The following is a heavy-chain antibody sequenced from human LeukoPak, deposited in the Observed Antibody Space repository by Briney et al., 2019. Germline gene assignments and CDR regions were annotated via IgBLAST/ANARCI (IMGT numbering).Heavy chain of an antibody. J-gene: IGHJ4*02. D-gene: IGHD1-26*01. CDR2: ISSNGGST. V-gene: IGHV3-64*01. CDR3: ARDPGSGSYHYYFDC. CDR1: GFTFSSYA. Sequence: PGGSLRLSCAASGFTFSSYAMRWVRQAPGKGLEYVSAISSNGGSTYYANSVKGRFTISRDNSKNTLYLQMGSLRAEDMAVYYCARDPGSGSYHYYFDCWGQGTLVTVSS.